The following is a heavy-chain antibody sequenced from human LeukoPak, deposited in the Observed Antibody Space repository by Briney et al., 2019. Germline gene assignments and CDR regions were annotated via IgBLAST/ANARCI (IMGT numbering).Heavy chain of an antibody. CDR2: IFPIFATA. Sequence: ASVKVSCKASGRTFSSYAISWVRQAPGQGLEWMGRIFPIFATANYAQKFQGRVTITADESTSTAYMELSRLRSEDTAVYYCARESGSYEAYFDYWGQGTLVTVSS. D-gene: IGHD1-26*01. V-gene: IGHV1-69*13. CDR1: GRTFSSYA. J-gene: IGHJ4*02. CDR3: ARESGSYEAYFDY.